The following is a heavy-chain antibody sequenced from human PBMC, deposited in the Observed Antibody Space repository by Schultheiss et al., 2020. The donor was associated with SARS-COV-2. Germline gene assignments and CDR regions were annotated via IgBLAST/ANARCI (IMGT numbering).Heavy chain of an antibody. CDR2: ISSSSSYI. D-gene: IGHD1-26*01. J-gene: IGHJ4*02. CDR3: AREREEAFDF. V-gene: IGHV3-21*01. CDR1: GFTFSSYE. Sequence: GGSLRLSCAASGFTFSSYEMNWVRQAPGKGLEWVSSISSSSSYIYYADSVKGRFTISRDNAENSLYLQMNSLRAEDTAVYYCAREREEAFDFWGQGTLVTVSS.